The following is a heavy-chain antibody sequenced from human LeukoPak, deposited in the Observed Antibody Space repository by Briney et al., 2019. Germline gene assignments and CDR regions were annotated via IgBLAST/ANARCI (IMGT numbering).Heavy chain of an antibody. CDR3: ALLGCSSSWNNF. V-gene: IGHV4-59*11. J-gene: IGHJ4*02. Sequence: PSETLSLTCTVSRGSINSHYWSWMRQPPGKGPEWIGYIYYSGTTSYNPSLKSRVTISADTSKNQFSLNLTSVITADTGVYYCALLGCSSSWNNFWGQGTLVTVSS. CDR2: IYYSGTT. CDR1: RGSINSHY. D-gene: IGHD2-2*01.